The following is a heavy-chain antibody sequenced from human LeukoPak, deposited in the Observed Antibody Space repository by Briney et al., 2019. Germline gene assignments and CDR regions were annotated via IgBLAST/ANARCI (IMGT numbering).Heavy chain of an antibody. CDR3: AREGYCTNGVCYLSDY. V-gene: IGHV4-4*07. D-gene: IGHD2-8*01. Sequence: SETLSLTCTVSGGSISSYYWSWIRQPAGKGLEWIGRIYTSGSTNYNPSLKSRVTMSVDTSKNQFSLKLSSVTAADTAVYYCAREGYCTNGVCYLSDYWGQGTLVTVSS. J-gene: IGHJ4*02. CDR1: GGSISSYY. CDR2: IYTSGST.